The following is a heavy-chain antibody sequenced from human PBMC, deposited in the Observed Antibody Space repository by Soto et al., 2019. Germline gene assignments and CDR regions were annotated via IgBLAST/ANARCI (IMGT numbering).Heavy chain of an antibody. J-gene: IGHJ5*01. Sequence: KPSETLSLTCTVSGGSMSSYYWSWIRQPAGKGLQWIGRMFSSGRTNYNPSLKSRVTMSLDTSKNQFSLYLRSVTAADTAVYYCARGTTDSGKNWFDSWGQGTPVTVSS. CDR1: GGSMSSYY. D-gene: IGHD1-1*01. V-gene: IGHV4-4*07. CDR3: ARGTTDSGKNWFDS. CDR2: MFSSGRT.